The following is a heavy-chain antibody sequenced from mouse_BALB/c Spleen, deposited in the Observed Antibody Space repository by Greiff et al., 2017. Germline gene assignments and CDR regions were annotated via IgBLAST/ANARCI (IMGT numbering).Heavy chain of an antibody. CDR2: ISSGSSTI. V-gene: IGHV5-17*02. J-gene: IGHJ4*01. CDR3: ATTATDYAMDY. Sequence: EVQVVESGGGLVQPGGSRKLSCAASGFTFSSFGMHWVRQAPEKGLEWVAYISSGSSTIYYADTVKGRFTISRDNPKNTLFLQMTSLRSEDTAMYYCATTATDYAMDYWGQGTSVTVSS. CDR1: GFTFSSFG. D-gene: IGHD1-2*01.